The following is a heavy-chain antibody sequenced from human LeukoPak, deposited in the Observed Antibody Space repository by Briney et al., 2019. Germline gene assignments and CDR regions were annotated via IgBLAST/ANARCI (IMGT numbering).Heavy chain of an antibody. Sequence: PGGSLRLSCAASGFTFDDYAMHWVRQAPGKGLEWVSLISGEGGSTYYADSVKGRFTISRDNSKNSLYLQMNSLRTEDTALYYCAKDLDYDSSGYYSHWGQGTLVTVSS. CDR2: ISGEGGST. CDR1: GFTFDDYA. CDR3: AKDLDYDSSGYYSH. D-gene: IGHD3-22*01. J-gene: IGHJ4*02. V-gene: IGHV3-43*02.